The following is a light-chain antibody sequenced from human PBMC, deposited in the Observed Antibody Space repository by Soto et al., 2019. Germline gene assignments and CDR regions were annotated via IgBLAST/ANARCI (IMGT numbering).Light chain of an antibody. CDR3: QQYGTSPTWT. CDR1: QSVSPSY. V-gene: IGKV3-20*01. J-gene: IGKJ1*01. Sequence: DIVLTQSPGTLSLSPGERATLSCRASQSVSPSYLAWYQQKPEQAPSLLIYGASSRATGIPRGFSGDGSGTDFTLTISRLEPEDFVVYYCQQYGTSPTWTFGQGTKVDVK. CDR2: GAS.